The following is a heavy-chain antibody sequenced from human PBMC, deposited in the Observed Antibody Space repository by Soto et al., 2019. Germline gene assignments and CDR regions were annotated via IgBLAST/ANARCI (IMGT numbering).Heavy chain of an antibody. CDR1: VFPLSNSAVG. V-gene: IGHV2-5*02. D-gene: IGHD6-13*01. CDR3: AHRLRAAATDIFDI. Sequence: QLTLKEPGPTLVQPTQPITTTCTFSVFPLSNSAVGECSICRPPGKALERLAVIYWDDDMRYSPCLKSRLTITKDTSRIQVVLTLTTLDPVDTATYYCAHRLRAAATDIFDIWWEATMVSFSS. J-gene: IGHJ3*02. CDR2: IYWDDDM.